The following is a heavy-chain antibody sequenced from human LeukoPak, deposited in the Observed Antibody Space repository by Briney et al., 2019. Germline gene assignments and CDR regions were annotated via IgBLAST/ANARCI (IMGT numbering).Heavy chain of an antibody. CDR1: GGSFSGYY. J-gene: IGHJ4*02. CDR2: INHSGST. CDR3: ARDSDYVWGSYRSPDY. Sequence: SETLSLTCAVYGGSFSGYYWSWIRQPPGKGLDWIGEINHSGSTNYNPSLKSRVTISVDTSKNQFSLKLSSVTAADTAVYYCARDSDYVWGSYRSPDYWGQGTLVTVSS. V-gene: IGHV4-34*01. D-gene: IGHD3-16*02.